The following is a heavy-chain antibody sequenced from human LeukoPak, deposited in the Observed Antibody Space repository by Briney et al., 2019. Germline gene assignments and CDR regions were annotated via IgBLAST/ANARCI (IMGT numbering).Heavy chain of an antibody. Sequence: SVKVSCKASGGTFSSYTISWVRQAPGQGLEWMGRIIPILGIANYAQKFQGRVTITADKSTSTAYMELSSLRSEDTAVYYCARGRQQLVLYNWSDPWGQGTLVTVSS. V-gene: IGHV1-69*02. CDR3: ARGRQQLVLYNWSDP. CDR1: GGTFSSYT. J-gene: IGHJ5*02. CDR2: IIPILGIA. D-gene: IGHD6-13*01.